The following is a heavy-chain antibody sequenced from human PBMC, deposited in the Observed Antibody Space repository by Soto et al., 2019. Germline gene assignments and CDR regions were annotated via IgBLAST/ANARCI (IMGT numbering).Heavy chain of an antibody. V-gene: IGHV4-4*02. J-gene: IGHJ4*02. D-gene: IGHD2-15*01. Sequence: QVQLQESGPRLVKPSGTLSLTCAVSGASISSTNWWTWVRQPPGKGLEWIGEIYHTGSTKYNPSLXRXAXLXXDKSNNQFSLNLSSVTAADTAVYYCATLPPRIVAVVLPIPTWGQGTLVTVSS. CDR3: ATLPPRIVAVVLPIPT. CDR2: IYHTGST. CDR1: GASISSTNW.